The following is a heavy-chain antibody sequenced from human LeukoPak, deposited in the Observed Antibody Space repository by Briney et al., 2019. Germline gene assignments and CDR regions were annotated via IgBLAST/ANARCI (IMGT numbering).Heavy chain of an antibody. CDR2: IYYSGST. CDR3: ARLIAAAAPDPYYYYYYMDV. V-gene: IGHV4-59*01. Sequence: SETLSLTCAVSGGSISSYYWSWIRQPLGKGLEWIGYIYYSGSTNYNPSLKSRVTISVDTSKNQFSLKLSSVTAADTAVYYCARLIAAAAPDPYYYYYYMDVWGKGTTVTVSS. D-gene: IGHD6-13*01. J-gene: IGHJ6*03. CDR1: GGSISSYY.